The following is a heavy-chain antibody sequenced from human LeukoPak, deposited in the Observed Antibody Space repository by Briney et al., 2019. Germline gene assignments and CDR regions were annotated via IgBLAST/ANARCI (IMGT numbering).Heavy chain of an antibody. V-gene: IGHV3-30-3*01. CDR2: ISYDGSNK. CDR3: ARDSAGYYP. D-gene: IGHD3-9*01. CDR1: GFTFSSYA. J-gene: IGHJ5*02. Sequence: PGRSLRLSCAASGFTFSSYAMHWVRQAPGKGLEWVAVISYDGSNKYYADSVKGRFTISRDNSMNTLYLQMNSLRAEDTAVYYCARDSAGYYPWGQGTLVTVSS.